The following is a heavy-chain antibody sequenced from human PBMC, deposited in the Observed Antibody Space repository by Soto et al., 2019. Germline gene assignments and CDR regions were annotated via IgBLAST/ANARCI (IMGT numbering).Heavy chain of an antibody. CDR2: IDWDDDK. J-gene: IGHJ6*02. Sequence: ESGPTLVNPTQTLTLTCTFSGFSLSTSGMCVSWIRQPPGKALEWLALIDWDDDKYYSTSLKTRLTISKDTSKNQVVLTMTNMDPVDTATYYCARIQWELGYYYYGMDVWGQGTTVTVSS. CDR1: GFSLSTSGMC. V-gene: IGHV2-70*01. CDR3: ARIQWELGYYYYGMDV. D-gene: IGHD1-26*01.